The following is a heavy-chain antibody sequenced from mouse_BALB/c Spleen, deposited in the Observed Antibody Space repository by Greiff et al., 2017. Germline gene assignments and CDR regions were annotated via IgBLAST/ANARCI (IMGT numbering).Heavy chain of an antibody. Sequence: DVMLVESGGGLVQPGGSLKLSCAASGFTFSSYAMSWVRQTPEKRLEWVATISSGGSYTYYPDSVKGRFTISRDNAKNTLYLQMSSLRSEDTAMYYCARQDYGYDDWGQGTSVTVSS. D-gene: IGHD2-2*01. CDR2: ISSGGSYT. V-gene: IGHV5-9-3*01. J-gene: IGHJ4*01. CDR3: ARQDYGYDD. CDR1: GFTFSSYA.